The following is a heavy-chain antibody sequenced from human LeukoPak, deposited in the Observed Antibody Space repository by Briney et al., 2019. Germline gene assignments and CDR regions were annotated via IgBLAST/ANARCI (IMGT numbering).Heavy chain of an antibody. CDR3: ARGPEYSSGWGSY. D-gene: IGHD6-19*01. J-gene: IGHJ4*02. V-gene: IGHV3-21*01. CDR1: GFTFSSYS. CDR2: ISSSSSYI. Sequence: GGSLRLSCAASGFTFSSYSMNWVRQAPGKGLEWVSSISSSSSYIYYADSVKGRFTISRDNAKNSLYLQMNSLRAEDTAVYYCARGPEYSSGWGSYWGQGTLVTVSS.